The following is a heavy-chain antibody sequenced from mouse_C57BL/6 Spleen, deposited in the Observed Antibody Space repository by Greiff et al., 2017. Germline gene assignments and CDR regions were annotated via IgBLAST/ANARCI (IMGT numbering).Heavy chain of an antibody. D-gene: IGHD1-1*01. J-gene: IGHJ1*03. V-gene: IGHV1-39*01. Sequence: VHVKQSGPELVKPGASVKISCKASGYSFTDYNMNWVKQSNGKSLEWIGVINPNYGTTSYNQKFKGKATLTVDQSSSTAYMQLNSLTSEDSAVYYCASTVVATSWYFDVWGTGTTVTVSS. CDR2: INPNYGTT. CDR3: ASTVVATSWYFDV. CDR1: GYSFTDYN.